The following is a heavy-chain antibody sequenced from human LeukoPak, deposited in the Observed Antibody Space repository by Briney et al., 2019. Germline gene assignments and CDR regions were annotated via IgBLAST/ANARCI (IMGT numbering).Heavy chain of an antibody. CDR3: AVGSLPFDY. D-gene: IGHD2-2*01. Sequence: GGSLRLSCAASGFTFSSYGMHWVRQAPGKGLEWVAVISYDGSNKYYADSVKGRFTISRDNSKNTLYLQMNSLRAEGTAVYYCAVGSLPFDYWGQGTLVTVSS. CDR1: GFTFSSYG. J-gene: IGHJ4*02. V-gene: IGHV3-30*03. CDR2: ISYDGSNK.